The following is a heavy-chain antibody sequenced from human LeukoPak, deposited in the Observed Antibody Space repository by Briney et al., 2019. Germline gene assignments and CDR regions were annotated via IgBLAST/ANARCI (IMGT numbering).Heavy chain of an antibody. J-gene: IGHJ5*02. CDR1: GFTLSDYW. Sequence: GGSLRLSCAASGFTLSDYWMNWVRQAPGKGLEWIADITISGHTKNYADSVKGRFTISRDNARTSLYLQMNSLRVEDTGVYYCARGDPHADLWGQGTLVTVSS. CDR3: ARGDPHADL. V-gene: IGHV3-48*03. CDR2: ITISGHTK.